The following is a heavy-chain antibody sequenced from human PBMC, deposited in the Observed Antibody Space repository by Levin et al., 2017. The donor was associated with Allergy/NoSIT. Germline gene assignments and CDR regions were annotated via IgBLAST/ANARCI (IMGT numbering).Heavy chain of an antibody. CDR1: GGSISSYY. Sequence: SQTLSLTCTVSGGSISSYYWSWIRPPPGKGLEWIGYIYYSGSTNYNPSLKSRVTISVDTSKNQFSLKLSSVTAAATAVYYCARESHDYSNYYNWFDPWGQGTLVTVSS. J-gene: IGHJ5*02. CDR3: ARESHDYSNYYNWFDP. D-gene: IGHD4-11*01. CDR2: IYYSGST. V-gene: IGHV4-59*01.